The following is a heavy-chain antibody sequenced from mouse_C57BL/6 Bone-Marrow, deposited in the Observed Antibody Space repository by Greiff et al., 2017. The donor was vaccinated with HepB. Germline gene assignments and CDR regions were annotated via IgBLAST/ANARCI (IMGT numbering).Heavy chain of an antibody. CDR1: GFSFNTYA. D-gene: IGHD4-1*01. V-gene: IGHV10-1*01. CDR2: IRSKSNNYAT. J-gene: IGHJ3*01. CDR3: VRTGTAWFAY. Sequence: GGGLVQPKGSLKLSCAASGFSFNTYAMNWVRQAPGKGLEWVARIRSKSNNYATYYADSVKDRFTISRDDSESMLYLQMNNLKTEDTAMYYCVRTGTAWFAYWGQGTLVTVSA.